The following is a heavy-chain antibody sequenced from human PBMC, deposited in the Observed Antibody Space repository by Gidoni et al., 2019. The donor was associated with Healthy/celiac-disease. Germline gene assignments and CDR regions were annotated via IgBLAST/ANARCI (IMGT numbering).Heavy chain of an antibody. CDR1: GFTFSNAW. D-gene: IGHD1-26*01. V-gene: IGHV3-15*01. Sequence: EVQLVESGGGLVKPGGSLRLSCAASGFTFSNAWMSWVRQAPGKGLEWFGRIKSKTDGGTTDYAAPVKGRFTISRDDSKNTLYLQMNRLKTEDTAVYYCTTAWERLSFGWGQGTLCHRLR. J-gene: IGHJ4*02. CDR2: IKSKTDGGTT. CDR3: TTAWERLSFG.